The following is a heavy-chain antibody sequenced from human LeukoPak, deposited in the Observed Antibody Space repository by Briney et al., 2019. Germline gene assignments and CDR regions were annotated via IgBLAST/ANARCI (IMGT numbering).Heavy chain of an antibody. CDR3: ARERVTIVRGVIAP. V-gene: IGHV4-30-4*01. CDR1: GGSISSGDYY. Sequence: SQTLSLTGTVSGGSISSGDYYWNWVRQPPGKGLEGIGYIYSSGITYYNPSLKSRVSMSVDTSKNQFSLRLSSVTAADTAVYYCARERVTIVRGVIAPWGQGTLVTVSS. J-gene: IGHJ5*02. D-gene: IGHD3-10*01. CDR2: IYSSGIT.